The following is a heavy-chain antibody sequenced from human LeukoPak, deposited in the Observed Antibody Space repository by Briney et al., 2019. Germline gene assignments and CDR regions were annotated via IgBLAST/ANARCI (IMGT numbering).Heavy chain of an antibody. CDR3: AREPAQWDPQNGGNY. Sequence: ASVTVSCKGSGYTFTRYYIHWLRQPPGQGLAGMGIIHPSGGRTSYLRKFQGRATMTRYTSTSRMYMELSSLRSEDTAVYYCAREPAQWDPQNGGNYWGQGTLVTVSS. CDR2: IHPSGGRT. CDR1: GYTFTRYY. J-gene: IGHJ4*02. D-gene: IGHD1-26*01. V-gene: IGHV1-46*03.